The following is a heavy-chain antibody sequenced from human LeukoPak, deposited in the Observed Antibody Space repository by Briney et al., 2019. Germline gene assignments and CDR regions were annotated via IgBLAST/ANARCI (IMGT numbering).Heavy chain of an antibody. CDR2: IIPIFGTA. Sequence: SVKVSCKASGYTFTSYGISWVRQAPGQGLEWMGGIIPIFGTANYAQKFQGRVTITADKSTSTAYMELSSLRSEDTAVYYCARQNIVATIQGYYFDYWGQGTLVTVSS. D-gene: IGHD5-12*01. CDR3: ARQNIVATIQGYYFDY. J-gene: IGHJ4*02. CDR1: GYTFTSYG. V-gene: IGHV1-69*06.